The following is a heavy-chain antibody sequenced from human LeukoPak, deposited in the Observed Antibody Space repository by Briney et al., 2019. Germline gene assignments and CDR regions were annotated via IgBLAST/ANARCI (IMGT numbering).Heavy chain of an antibody. CDR3: ARGRLRVRGVTGIFDY. CDR1: GYTFTSYY. V-gene: IGHV1-46*01. CDR2: INPSGGST. J-gene: IGHJ4*02. D-gene: IGHD3-10*01. Sequence: GASVKVSCKASGYTFTSYYMHWVRQAPGQGLEWMGIINPSGGSTSYAQKFQGRVTMTRDTSTSTVYMELSSLRSEDTAMYYCARGRLRVRGVTGIFDYWGQGTLVTVSS.